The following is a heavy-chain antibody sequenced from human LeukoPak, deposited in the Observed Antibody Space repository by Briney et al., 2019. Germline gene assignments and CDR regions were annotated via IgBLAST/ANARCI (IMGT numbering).Heavy chain of an antibody. D-gene: IGHD3-10*01. V-gene: IGHV1-46*01. CDR1: GYTFTSYY. CDR3: ARAYPPYYYGSGSYYSYWYFDL. CDR2: INPSGGST. J-gene: IGHJ2*01. Sequence: ASVKVSCTASGYTFTSYYMHWVRQAPGQGLEWMGIINPSGGSTSYAQKFQGRVTMTRDTSTSTVYMELSSLRSEDTAVYYCARAYPPYYYGSGSYYSYWYFDLWGRGTLVTVSS.